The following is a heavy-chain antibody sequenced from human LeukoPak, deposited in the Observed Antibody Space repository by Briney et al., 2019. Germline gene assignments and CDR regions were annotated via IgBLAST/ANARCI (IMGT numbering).Heavy chain of an antibody. D-gene: IGHD3-22*01. J-gene: IGHJ4*02. CDR2: IYYSGST. V-gene: IGHV4-59*01. Sequence: SETLSLTCTVSGGSISSYYWSWIRQPPGKGLEWIGYIYYSGSTNYNPSLKSRVTISVDTSKNQFSLKLSSVTAADTAVYYCAAHYYDSLDYWGQGTLVTVSS. CDR3: AAHYYDSLDY. CDR1: GGSISSYY.